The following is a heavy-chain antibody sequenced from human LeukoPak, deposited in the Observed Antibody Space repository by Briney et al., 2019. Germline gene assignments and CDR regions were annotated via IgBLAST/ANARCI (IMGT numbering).Heavy chain of an antibody. J-gene: IGHJ4*02. D-gene: IGHD6-13*01. CDR3: ARASSSWAGYFDY. Sequence: PGGSLRLSCAASGFTFSSYWMSWVRQAPGKGLEWVANIKQDGSEKYYVDSVKGRFTISRDNAKNSLYLQMDSLRAEDTAMYYCARASSSWAGYFDYWGQGMLVTVSS. CDR2: IKQDGSEK. V-gene: IGHV3-7*01. CDR1: GFTFSSYW.